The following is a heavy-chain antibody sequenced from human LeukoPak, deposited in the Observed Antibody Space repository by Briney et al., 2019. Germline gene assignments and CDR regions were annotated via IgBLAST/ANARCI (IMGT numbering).Heavy chain of an antibody. J-gene: IGHJ5*02. Sequence: GESLKISCKGSGYSFTSYWIGWVRQMPGKGLEWMGIIYPGDSDTRYSPSFQGQITISADKSISTAYLQWSSLKASDTAMYYCATGGYCSSTSCFNWFDPWGREPWSPSPQ. D-gene: IGHD2-2*01. CDR2: IYPGDSDT. V-gene: IGHV5-51*01. CDR3: ATGGYCSSTSCFNWFDP. CDR1: GYSFTSYW.